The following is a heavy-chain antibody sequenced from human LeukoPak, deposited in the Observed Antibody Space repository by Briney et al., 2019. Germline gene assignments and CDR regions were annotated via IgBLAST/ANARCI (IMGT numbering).Heavy chain of an antibody. D-gene: IGHD2-2*02. V-gene: IGHV3-30*01. CDR2: ISYDGSNK. J-gene: IGHJ4*02. CDR3: ARDGGCSSTSCYTDYFDY. Sequence: PGGSLRLSCAASGFTFSSYAMLWVRQAPGKGLEWVAVISYDGSNKYYADSVKGRFTISRDNSKNTLYLQMNSLRAEDTAVYYCARDGGCSSTSCYTDYFDYWGQGTLVTVSS. CDR1: GFTFSSYA.